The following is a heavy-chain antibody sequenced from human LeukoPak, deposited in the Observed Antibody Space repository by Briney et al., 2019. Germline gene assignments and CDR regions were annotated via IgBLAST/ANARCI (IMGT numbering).Heavy chain of an antibody. D-gene: IGHD3-22*01. V-gene: IGHV3-7*01. CDR2: IKQDGSET. CDR3: ARGLYYYDSSGYFV. CDR1: GFTFSNYW. Sequence: GGSLRLSCAASGFTFSNYWMNWVRQAPGKGLEWVANIKQDGSETYYVDSVKGRFTISRDNAKSSLYLQMNSLRAEDTAVYYCARGLYYYDSSGYFVWGQGTLVTVSS. J-gene: IGHJ4*02.